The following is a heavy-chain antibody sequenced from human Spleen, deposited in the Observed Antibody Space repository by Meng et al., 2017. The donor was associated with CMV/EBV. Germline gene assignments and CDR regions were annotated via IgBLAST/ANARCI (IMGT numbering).Heavy chain of an antibody. CDR2: VGGCDGDT. Sequence: ASVKVSCKASGYTFSRYGISWVRQAPGQGLEWLGWVGGCDGDTNYAPELQGRVTMTTDTSTNTVYMELRSLRSDDTAVYYCARDGVQSFYYYYGMDVWGQGTTVTVSS. J-gene: IGHJ6*02. CDR3: ARDGVQSFYYYYGMDV. CDR1: GYTFSRYG. V-gene: IGHV1-18*01. D-gene: IGHD3-10*01.